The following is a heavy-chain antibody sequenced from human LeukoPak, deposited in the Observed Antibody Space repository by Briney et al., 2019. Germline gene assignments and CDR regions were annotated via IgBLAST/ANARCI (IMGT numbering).Heavy chain of an antibody. D-gene: IGHD2-15*01. CDR2: NSGST. V-gene: IGHV4-39*07. CDR1: GGSISSSSYY. CDR3: ASVGYCSGGSCKRALDY. J-gene: IGHJ4*02. Sequence: SETLSLTCTVSGGSISSSSYYWGWIRQPPGKGLEWIGSNSGSTYYNPSLKSRVTISVDTSKNQFSLKLSSVTAADTAVYYCASVGYCSGGSCKRALDYWGQGTLVTVSS.